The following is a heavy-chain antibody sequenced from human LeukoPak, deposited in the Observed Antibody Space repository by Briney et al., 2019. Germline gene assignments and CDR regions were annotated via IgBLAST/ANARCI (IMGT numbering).Heavy chain of an antibody. CDR3: AKDRDNSGSPYYYYMDV. D-gene: IGHD3-10*01. Sequence: GGSLRLSCAASGFTFSSYAMSWVRQAPGKGLEWVSAISGSGSSTYYADSVKGRFTISRDNSKNTLYLQMNSLRAEDTAVYYCAKDRDNSGSPYYYYMDVWGKGTTVTVSS. V-gene: IGHV3-23*01. CDR2: ISGSGSST. J-gene: IGHJ6*03. CDR1: GFTFSSYA.